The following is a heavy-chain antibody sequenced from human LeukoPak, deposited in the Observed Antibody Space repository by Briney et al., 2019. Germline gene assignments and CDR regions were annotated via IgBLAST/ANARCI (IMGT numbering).Heavy chain of an antibody. CDR2: INPNSGGT. V-gene: IGHV1-2*02. Sequence: ASVKVSCKASGYTFTAYYIYWLRQAPGQGLDWMGWINPNSGGTNYAQNFQDRVSMTRDTSISTAHMELTNLRSDDTAVYYCARGDIYWDYWGQGTQVTVSS. CDR3: ARGDIYWDY. J-gene: IGHJ4*02. CDR1: GYTFTAYY.